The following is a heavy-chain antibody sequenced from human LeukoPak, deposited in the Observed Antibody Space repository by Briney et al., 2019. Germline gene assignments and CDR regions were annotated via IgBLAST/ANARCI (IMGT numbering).Heavy chain of an antibody. D-gene: IGHD6-13*01. CDR2: IYPGDSDT. Sequence: GESLKISCNGSGYXFTTYWICWVRQVPGEGLEWMGIIYPGDSDTRYSPSFQGQVTISADKSISTAYLQWSSLKASDTAMYYCARHGLSNGWFTFDYWGQRTLVTVSS. V-gene: IGHV5-51*01. CDR3: ARHGLSNGWFTFDY. CDR1: GYXFTTYW. J-gene: IGHJ4*02.